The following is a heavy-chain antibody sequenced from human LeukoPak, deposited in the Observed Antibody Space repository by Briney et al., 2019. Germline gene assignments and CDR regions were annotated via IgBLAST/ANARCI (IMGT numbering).Heavy chain of an antibody. Sequence: PGRSLRLSCAASGFTFDDYAMHWVRQAPGKGLEWVSGISWNSGSIGYADSVKGRFTISRDNAKNSLYLQMNSLRAEDTALYYCAKDPQGKWLVLSWYFDLWGRGTLVTVSS. CDR1: GFTFDDYA. CDR2: ISWNSGSI. CDR3: AKDPQGKWLVLSWYFDL. V-gene: IGHV3-9*01. J-gene: IGHJ2*01. D-gene: IGHD6-19*01.